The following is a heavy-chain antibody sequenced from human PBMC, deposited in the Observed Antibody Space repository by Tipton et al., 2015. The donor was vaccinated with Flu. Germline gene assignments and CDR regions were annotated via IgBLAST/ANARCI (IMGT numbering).Heavy chain of an antibody. CDR1: GGSINSYY. CDR2: LHYSGST. D-gene: IGHD3-10*01. CDR3: AGGSGSYSFDY. J-gene: IGHJ4*02. Sequence: TLSLTCTVSGGSINSYYWSWIRQPPGKGLEWIGYLHYSGSTNYNPSLKSRVTISEGTSMNQFSLRLSSVTAADTAVYYCAGGSGSYSFDYWGQGTLVTVSS. V-gene: IGHV4-59*01.